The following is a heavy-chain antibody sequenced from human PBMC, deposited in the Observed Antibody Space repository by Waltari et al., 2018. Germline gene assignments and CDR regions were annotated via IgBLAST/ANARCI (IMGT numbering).Heavy chain of an antibody. CDR3: ARGIVGATG. D-gene: IGHD1-26*01. J-gene: IGHJ4*02. CDR1: GLPFFNYE. Sequence: EVQLVESGGDLVHTGGSLRLNWETSGLPFFNYELNWVRQAPGRGLEWIAYIDKSGSRTFYSDSVRGRFTISRDDAKNSVYLQMNNLRVDDSALYYCARGIVGATGWGQGTLVTVSS. CDR2: IDKSGSRT. V-gene: IGHV3-48*03.